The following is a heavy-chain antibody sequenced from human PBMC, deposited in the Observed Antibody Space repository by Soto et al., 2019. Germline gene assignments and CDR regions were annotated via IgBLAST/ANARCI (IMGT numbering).Heavy chain of an antibody. Sequence: SETLSLTCAVYGGSFSGYYWSWIRQPPGKGLEWIGEINHSGSTNYNPSLKSRVTISVDTSKNQFSLKLSSVTAADTVVYYCARGLRGGSPHYYYGMDVWGQGTTVTVSS. CDR3: ARGLRGGSPHYYYGMDV. V-gene: IGHV4-34*01. CDR2: INHSGST. D-gene: IGHD2-15*01. CDR1: GGSFSGYY. J-gene: IGHJ6*02.